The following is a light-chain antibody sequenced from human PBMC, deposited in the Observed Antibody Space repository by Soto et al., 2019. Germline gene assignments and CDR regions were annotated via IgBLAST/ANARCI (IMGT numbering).Light chain of an antibody. V-gene: IGKV3-15*01. J-gene: IGKJ1*01. CDR2: GAS. Sequence: EIVMTQSPATLSVSPGERATLSCRASQSISSYLAWYQQKTGQAPSLLFYGASTRATGIPARFSGSGAGTEFTLTSSSLQSEDVALYYCQQYNNWPRTFGQGTKVDI. CDR3: QQYNNWPRT. CDR1: QSISSY.